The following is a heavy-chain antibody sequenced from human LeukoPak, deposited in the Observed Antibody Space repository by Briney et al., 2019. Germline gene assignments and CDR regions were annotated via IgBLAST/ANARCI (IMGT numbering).Heavy chain of an antibody. Sequence: SETLPPTSTVSGGSISTTSDYWAWIPQPPGKGLEWIGNIYHTGNTYYNPSLKSRVTISVDTSKNQFSLKLSSVTAADTAVYYCGGYYYYYMHVWGKGTTVSISS. J-gene: IGHJ6*03. CDR1: GGSISTTSDY. CDR3: GGYYYYYMHV. D-gene: IGHD3-16*01. V-gene: IGHV4-39*01. CDR2: IYHTGNT.